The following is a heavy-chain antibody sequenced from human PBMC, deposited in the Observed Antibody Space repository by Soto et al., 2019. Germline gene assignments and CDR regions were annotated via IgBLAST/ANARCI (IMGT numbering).Heavy chain of an antibody. CDR2: IIPILGIA. V-gene: IGHV1-69*02. D-gene: IGHD2-15*01. CDR1: GGTFSSYT. Sequence: QVQLVQSGAEVKKPGSSVKVSCKASGGTFSSYTISWVRQAPGQGLEWMGRIIPILGIANYAQKFQGRVTIPGDNSTSTAYMGLGSLRSEDTAVYYWARGAPVGYCSGGSCSPEVGFDYGAQEPLVTVSS. J-gene: IGHJ4*02. CDR3: ARGAPVGYCSGGSCSPEVGFDY.